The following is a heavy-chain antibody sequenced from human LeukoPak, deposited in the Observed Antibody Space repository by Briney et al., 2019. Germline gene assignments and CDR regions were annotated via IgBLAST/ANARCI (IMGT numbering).Heavy chain of an antibody. D-gene: IGHD3-16*01. CDR2: IGARADTS. V-gene: IGHV3-23*01. CDR1: GFTFSSYA. Sequence: GGSLRLSCAGSGFTFSSYAMSWVRQAPGKGLGWVSAIGARADTSDYADAVKGRFIISRDNSKNTLYLQMNSLRAEDTAVYYCVKRDKGTFDYWGRGTLVTVSS. CDR3: VKRDKGTFDY. J-gene: IGHJ4*02.